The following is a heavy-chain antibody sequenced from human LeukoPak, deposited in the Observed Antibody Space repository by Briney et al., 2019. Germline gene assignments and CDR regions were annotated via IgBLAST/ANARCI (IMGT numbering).Heavy chain of an antibody. Sequence: TGGSLRLSCAASGFTFGSSIMHWVRQAPGKGLEWVSSISSSSSYIYYADSVKGRFTISRDNAKNSLYLQMNSLRAEDTAVYYCARENTIFGVVIAYYFDYWGQGTLVTVSS. CDR3: ARENTIFGVVIAYYFDY. V-gene: IGHV3-21*01. D-gene: IGHD3-3*01. CDR2: ISSSSSYI. J-gene: IGHJ4*02. CDR1: GFTFGSSI.